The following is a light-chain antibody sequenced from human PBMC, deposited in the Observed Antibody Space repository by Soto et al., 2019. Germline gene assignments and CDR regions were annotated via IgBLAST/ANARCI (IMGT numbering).Light chain of an antibody. CDR3: ATWDASLNGWV. Sequence: QSVLTQPPSASGTPGQRVTISCSGSSSNIGSNTVNWYQQLPGTAPKLLIYNNNQRPSGVPDRFSGSKSGTSASLAISGLQSEDEADYYCATWDASLNGWVFGGGAKVTVL. V-gene: IGLV1-44*01. J-gene: IGLJ3*02. CDR1: SSNIGSNT. CDR2: NNN.